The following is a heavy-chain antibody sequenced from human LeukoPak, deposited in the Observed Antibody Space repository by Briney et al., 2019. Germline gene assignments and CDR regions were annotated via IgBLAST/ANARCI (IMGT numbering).Heavy chain of an antibody. D-gene: IGHD6-25*01. CDR2: ISPDGRDK. Sequence: GGSLRLSCAASGFTFSTYTMNWVRQAPGKGLEWVAVISPDGRDKHFTDSVKGRFTISRDNSGNTLYLQMSSLRGEDTAVYYCARDLDKAAKYYFDNWGQGTLVTVSS. CDR3: ARDLDKAAKYYFDN. J-gene: IGHJ4*02. CDR1: GFTFSTYT. V-gene: IGHV3-30*03.